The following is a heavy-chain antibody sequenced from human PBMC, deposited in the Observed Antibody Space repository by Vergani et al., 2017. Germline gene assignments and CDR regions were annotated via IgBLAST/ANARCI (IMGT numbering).Heavy chain of an antibody. D-gene: IGHD4-23*01. Sequence: QVQLVQSGAEVKKPGASVKVSCKASGYTFTSYYMHWVRQAPGQGLEWMGGIIPIFGTANYAQKFQGRVTITADESTSTAYMELSSLRSEDTAVYYCARERNGGNDYWGQGTLVTVSS. CDR3: ARERNGGNDY. CDR2: IIPIFGTA. CDR1: GYTFTSYY. J-gene: IGHJ4*02. V-gene: IGHV1-69*01.